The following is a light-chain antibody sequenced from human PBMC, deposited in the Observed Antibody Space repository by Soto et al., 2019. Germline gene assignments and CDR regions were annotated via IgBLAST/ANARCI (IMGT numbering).Light chain of an antibody. V-gene: IGKV4-1*01. CDR2: WAS. CDR1: QSVLYSSNNKNY. J-gene: IGKJ1*01. Sequence: DIVMTQSPDSLAVSLGERATINCKSSQSVLYSSNNKNYLTWYQQKPGQPPKLLIYWASTRESGVPDRFSGSGAWTDFTLTNSSLQAEDVAVYYCQQYYRTPRTFGQGTKVEIK. CDR3: QQYYRTPRT.